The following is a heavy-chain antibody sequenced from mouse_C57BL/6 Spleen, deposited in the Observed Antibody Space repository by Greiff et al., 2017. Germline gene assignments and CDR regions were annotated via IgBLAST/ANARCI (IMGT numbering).Heavy chain of an antibody. CDR1: GYSITSGYY. V-gene: IGHV3-6*01. CDR2: ISYDGSN. Sequence: EVQLQESGPGLVKPSQSLSLTCSVTGYSITSGYYWNWIRQFPGNKLEWMGYISYDGSNNYNPSLKNRISITRDTSKNQFFLKLNSVTTEDTATYYCAWGEYWYFDVWGTGTTVTVSS. CDR3: AWGEYWYFDV. J-gene: IGHJ1*03.